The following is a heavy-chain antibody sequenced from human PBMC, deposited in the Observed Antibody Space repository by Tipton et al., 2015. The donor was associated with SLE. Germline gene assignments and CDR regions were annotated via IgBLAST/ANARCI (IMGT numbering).Heavy chain of an antibody. D-gene: IGHD4-17*01. Sequence: SLRLSCAASRFTFSDHYMDWVRQAPGKGLEWVGRPRNKANSYTTEYAASVKGRFTISRDDSKNSLYLQMNSLKTEDTAVYYCARVQTTVTTPLDYWGQGTLVTVSS. CDR1: RFTFSDHY. CDR3: ARVQTTVTTPLDY. CDR2: PRNKANSYTT. V-gene: IGHV3-72*01. J-gene: IGHJ4*02.